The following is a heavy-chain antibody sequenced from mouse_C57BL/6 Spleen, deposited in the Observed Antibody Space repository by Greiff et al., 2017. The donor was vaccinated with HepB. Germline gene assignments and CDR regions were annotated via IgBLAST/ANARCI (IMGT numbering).Heavy chain of an antibody. D-gene: IGHD1-1*01. V-gene: IGHV1-59*01. CDR1: GYTFTSYW. J-gene: IGHJ4*01. CDR3: ATYGSSYVYYAMDY. CDR2: IDPSDSYT. Sequence: QVQLQQPGAELVRPGTSVKLSCKASGYTFTSYWMHWVKQRPGQGLEWIGVIDPSDSYTNYNQKFKGKATLTVDTSSSTAYMQLSSLTSEDSAVYYCATYGSSYVYYAMDYWGQGTSVTVSS.